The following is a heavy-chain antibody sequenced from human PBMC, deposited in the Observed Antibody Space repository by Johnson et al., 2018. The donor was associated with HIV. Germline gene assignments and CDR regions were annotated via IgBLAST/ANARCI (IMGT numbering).Heavy chain of an antibody. CDR1: GFTFDDYG. V-gene: IGHV3-20*04. CDR3: AKERSGSYSGADAFDI. CDR2: INLNGGST. Sequence: VQLVESGGGVVRPGGSLRLSCAASGFTFDDYGMSWVSQAPGKGLEWVSGINLNGGSTGYADSVKGRFTISSDNSKNTLYLQMNSLRAEDTAVYYCAKERSGSYSGADAFDIWGQGTMVTVSS. J-gene: IGHJ3*02. D-gene: IGHD1-26*01.